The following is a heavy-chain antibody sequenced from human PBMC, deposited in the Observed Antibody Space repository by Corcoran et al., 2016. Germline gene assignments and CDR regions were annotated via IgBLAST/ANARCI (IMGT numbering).Heavy chain of an antibody. Sequence: QVQLVQSGAEVKKPGASVKVSCKASGDTFTSYYMHWVRQAPGQGLEWMGIVNPSDGSTSYAQKFQGRVTMTWDTSTRPLEMELSSLGSEDTAVYYWARDGSGSSSWYSGRYWGQGTLVTVSS. D-gene: IGHD6-13*01. CDR1: GDTFTSYY. CDR2: VNPSDGST. V-gene: IGHV1-46*01. J-gene: IGHJ4*02. CDR3: ARDGSGSSSWYSGRY.